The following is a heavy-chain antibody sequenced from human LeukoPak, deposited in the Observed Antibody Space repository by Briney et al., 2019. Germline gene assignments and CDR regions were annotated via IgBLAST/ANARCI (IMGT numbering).Heavy chain of an antibody. CDR3: ARCHSSSSGDY. CDR1: GFTFSSYW. J-gene: IGHJ4*02. Sequence: GGSLRLSCAASGFTFSSYWMSWVRQAPGKGLEWVANIQQGGSEKYYVDSVKGRFAISRDNAKNSLFLQMNSLRAEDTAVYYCARCHSSSSGDYWGQGTLVTVSS. V-gene: IGHV3-7*05. D-gene: IGHD6-6*01. CDR2: IQQGGSEK.